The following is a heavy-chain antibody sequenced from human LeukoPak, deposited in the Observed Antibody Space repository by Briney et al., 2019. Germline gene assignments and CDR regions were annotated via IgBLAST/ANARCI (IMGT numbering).Heavy chain of an antibody. V-gene: IGHV3-23*01. CDR1: GFTFSTFA. Sequence: GGSLRLSCAASGFTFSTFAMIWVRQPPGKGLEWVSSIFPSGGEIHYADSVRGRFTISRDNSKNTLNLQMNSLRGEDTAVYYCARLGSRGYFDLWGRGTLVTVSS. J-gene: IGHJ2*01. D-gene: IGHD2-15*01. CDR2: IFPSGGEI. CDR3: ARLGSRGYFDL.